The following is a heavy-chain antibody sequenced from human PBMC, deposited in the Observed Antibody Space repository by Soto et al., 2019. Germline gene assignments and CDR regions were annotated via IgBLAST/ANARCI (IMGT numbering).Heavy chain of an antibody. J-gene: IGHJ4*02. CDR3: AHRIAAPGRTLDY. Sequence: QITLEESGPTLVRHTQTLTLTCTVSGFSLSTDAVGVAWIRQPPGKALEWLALIYWNDEARYKSSLNNRLTITKDTSKNQVVLTMTDMAPLDTATYFCAHRIAAPGRTLDYWGQGILVTVSS. D-gene: IGHD6-13*01. CDR2: IYWNDEA. V-gene: IGHV2-5*01. CDR1: GFSLSTDAVG.